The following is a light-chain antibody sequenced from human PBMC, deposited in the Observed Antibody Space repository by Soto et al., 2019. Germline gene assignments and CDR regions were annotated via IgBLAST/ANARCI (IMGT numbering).Light chain of an antibody. V-gene: IGLV2-11*01. CDR3: CSYAGSCTFDVV. CDR2: DVS. Sequence: QSVLTQPRSVSGSPGQSVTISCTGTSSDVGGYNYVSWYQQHPGKAPKLMIYDVSKRPSGVPDRFSGSKSGNTASLTISGLQAEDEADYYCCSYAGSCTFDVVFGGGTKLTVL. CDR1: SSDVGGYNY. J-gene: IGLJ2*01.